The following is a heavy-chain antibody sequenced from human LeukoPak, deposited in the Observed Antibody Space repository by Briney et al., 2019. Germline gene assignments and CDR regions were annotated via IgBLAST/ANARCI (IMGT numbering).Heavy chain of an antibody. V-gene: IGHV4-34*01. CDR3: AKSNGYGLIDI. Sequence: TSETLSLTCAVYGGSFSGYYWSWIRQPPGKGLEWIGEINHSGSTNYNPSLKSRVTISLDTSRNQFSLKLNSVTAADTAVYYCAKSNGYGLIDIWGQGTMVTVSS. D-gene: IGHD3-22*01. CDR1: GGSFSGYY. CDR2: INHSGST. J-gene: IGHJ3*02.